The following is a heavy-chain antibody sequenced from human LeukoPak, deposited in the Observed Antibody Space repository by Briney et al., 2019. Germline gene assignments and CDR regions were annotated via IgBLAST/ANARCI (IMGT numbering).Heavy chain of an antibody. CDR3: AKNLLSGSSWYQTDYFDY. CDR2: IRYDGSNK. CDR1: GFTFSTYT. V-gene: IGHV3-30*02. D-gene: IGHD6-13*01. J-gene: IGHJ4*02. Sequence: PGGSLRLSCAASGFTFSTYTMHWVRQAPGKGLEWVAFIRYDGSNKYYADSVKGRFTISRDNSKNTLYLQMNSLRAEDTAVYYCAKNLLSGSSWYQTDYFDYWGQGTLVTVSS.